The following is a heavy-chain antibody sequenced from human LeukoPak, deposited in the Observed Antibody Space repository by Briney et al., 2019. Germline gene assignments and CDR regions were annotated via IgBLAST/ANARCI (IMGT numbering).Heavy chain of an antibody. CDR1: GFTFSSYA. J-gene: IGHJ4*02. Sequence: GGSLRLSCAASGFTFSSYAMSWVRQAPGKGLEWVSTISDGGGTTYYADSVNGRFTISRDKSKNTLYLQLNSLRADDTAVYYCARARGLRIVGAHFDYWGQGALVTVSS. D-gene: IGHD1-26*01. CDR2: ISDGGGTT. V-gene: IGHV3-23*01. CDR3: ARARGLRIVGAHFDY.